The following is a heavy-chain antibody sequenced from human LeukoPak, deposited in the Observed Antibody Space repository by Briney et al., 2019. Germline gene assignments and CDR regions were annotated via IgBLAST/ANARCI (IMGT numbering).Heavy chain of an antibody. CDR2: IYYSGST. CDR1: GGSISSSSYY. V-gene: IGHV4-39*07. J-gene: IGHJ4*02. D-gene: IGHD3-3*01. Sequence: SETLSLTCTVSGGSISSSSYYWGWIRQPPGKGLEWIGSIYYSGSTYYNPSLKSRVTISVDTSKNQFSLKLSSVTAADTAVYYCARDGDYDFWSGFLEPLAYWGQGTLVTVSS. CDR3: ARDGDYDFWSGFLEPLAY.